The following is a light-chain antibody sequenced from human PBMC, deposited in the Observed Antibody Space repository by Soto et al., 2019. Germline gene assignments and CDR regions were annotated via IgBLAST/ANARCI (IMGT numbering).Light chain of an antibody. Sequence: DIVMTQSPDSLAVSLGERATINCKSSQSVFYSSNNKNYLAWYQQKPGQPPKLLIYWASTRESGVPDRFSGSGSVTDFTLTISSLQAEDVAVYYCQQYYSTPVTFGQGTRLEIK. J-gene: IGKJ5*01. CDR3: QQYYSTPVT. CDR2: WAS. V-gene: IGKV4-1*01. CDR1: QSVFYSSNNKNY.